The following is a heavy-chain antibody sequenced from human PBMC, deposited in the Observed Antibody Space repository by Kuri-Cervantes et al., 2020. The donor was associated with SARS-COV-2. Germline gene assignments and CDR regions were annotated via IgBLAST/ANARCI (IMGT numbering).Heavy chain of an antibody. J-gene: IGHJ6*03. CDR1: DFTFSSYA. Sequence: GESLKISCAASDFTFSSYAFHWVRQAPGQGLEWVAAISYDGNNKYFADSVRGRFTVSRDNSKNTLYLEMDGLRPEDTAVYYCARDMTFDEYGDYFYYYMDVWGKGTTVTVSS. D-gene: IGHD3-16*01. V-gene: IGHV3-30*04. CDR3: ARDMTFDEYGDYFYYYMDV. CDR2: ISYDGNNK.